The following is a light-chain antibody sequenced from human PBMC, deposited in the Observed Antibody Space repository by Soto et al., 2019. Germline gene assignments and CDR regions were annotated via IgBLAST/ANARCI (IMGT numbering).Light chain of an antibody. J-gene: IGLJ3*02. CDR1: NSDVGAYNY. Sequence: QSALTQPASVSGSPGQSITISCTGSNSDVGAYNYVSWYQQHPGKAPKLIIYEVNNRPSGVSYRFSGSKSGNTASLTISGLQADDEADYYCASYTISSTRVLGGGTKLTVL. V-gene: IGLV2-14*01. CDR2: EVN. CDR3: ASYTISSTRV.